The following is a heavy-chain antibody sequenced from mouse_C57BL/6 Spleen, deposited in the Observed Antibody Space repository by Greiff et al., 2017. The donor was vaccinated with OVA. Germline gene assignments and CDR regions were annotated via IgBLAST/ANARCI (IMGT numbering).Heavy chain of an antibody. CDR3: TRGGYYAMDY. CDR1: GYTFTDYE. Sequence: LVESGAELVRPGASVTLSCKASGYTFTDYEMHWVKQTPVHGLEWIGAIDPETGGTAYNQKFKGKAILTADKSSSTAYMELRSLTSEDSAVYYCTRGGYYAMDYWGQGTSVTVSS. J-gene: IGHJ4*01. CDR2: IDPETGGT. V-gene: IGHV1-15*01.